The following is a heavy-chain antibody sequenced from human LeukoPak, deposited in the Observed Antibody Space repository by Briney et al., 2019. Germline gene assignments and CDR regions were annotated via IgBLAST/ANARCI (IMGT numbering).Heavy chain of an antibody. CDR3: ARLERSGKSSSLHY. CDR2: LYLGETT. J-gene: IGHJ4*02. V-gene: IGHV4-39*01. Sequence: SETLSLTCSVSGDSISSSGYYWGWLRQPPGKGLEWIGSLYLGETTSYNPSLRGRVTISVDTSKNQFSLKLTSVTAADTAVYYCARLERSGKSSSLHYWGQGILVTVSS. D-gene: IGHD6-6*01. CDR1: GDSISSSGYY.